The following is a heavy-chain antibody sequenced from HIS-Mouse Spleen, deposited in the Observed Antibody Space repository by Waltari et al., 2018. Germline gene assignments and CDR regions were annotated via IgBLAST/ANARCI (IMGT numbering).Heavy chain of an antibody. CDR2: ST. CDR3: ARVLLVDSSPHFDY. J-gene: IGHJ4*02. V-gene: IGHV4-59*01. D-gene: IGHD6-6*01. Sequence: STNYNPSLKSRVTISVDTSKNQFSLKLSSVTAADTAVYYCARVLLVDSSPHFDYWGQGTLVTVSS.